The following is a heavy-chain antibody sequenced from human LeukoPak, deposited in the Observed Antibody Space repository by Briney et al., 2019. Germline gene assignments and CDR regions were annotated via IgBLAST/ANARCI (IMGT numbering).Heavy chain of an antibody. V-gene: IGHV3-23*01. Sequence: PGGSLRLSCAVSGLAVSSSYMSWVRQAPGKGLEWVPGVSGSGGVTYHAGSVKGRFTISRDNSKNTLHLQMNSLRAEDTAVYYCATFLAIVTARDSLYFQHWGQGTLVTVSS. J-gene: IGHJ1*01. CDR2: VSGSGGVT. CDR1: GLAVSSSY. CDR3: ATFLAIVTARDSLYFQH. D-gene: IGHD3-3*02.